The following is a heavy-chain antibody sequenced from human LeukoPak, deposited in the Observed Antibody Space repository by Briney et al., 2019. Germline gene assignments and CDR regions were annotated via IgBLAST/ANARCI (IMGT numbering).Heavy chain of an antibody. Sequence: GGSLRLSCAASGFTFSSYAMSWVRQAPGKGLEWVSDMNEYATTRRYADAVKGRFTISRDNAKNTLYLQMNNLRAEDTAMYFCARGGVNPVDHWGQGTLVTVSS. CDR2: MNEYATTR. D-gene: IGHD1-14*01. V-gene: IGHV3-74*01. CDR3: ARGGVNPVDH. CDR1: GFTFSSYA. J-gene: IGHJ4*02.